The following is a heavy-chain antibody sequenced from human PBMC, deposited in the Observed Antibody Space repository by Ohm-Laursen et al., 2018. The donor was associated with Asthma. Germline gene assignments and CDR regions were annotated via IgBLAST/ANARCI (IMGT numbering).Heavy chain of an antibody. CDR3: ARSDYGEQSVDY. J-gene: IGHJ4*02. Sequence: QTLSLTCTVSGASITSAPYYWNWIRQHPGKGLEWIGYIYYSWSTYYNPSLESRVTISLDSSKNQFSLKLSSVTAADTAVYYCARSDYGEQSVDYWGQGTLVTVSS. V-gene: IGHV4-31*03. CDR2: IYYSWST. CDR1: GASITSAPYY. D-gene: IGHD4-17*01.